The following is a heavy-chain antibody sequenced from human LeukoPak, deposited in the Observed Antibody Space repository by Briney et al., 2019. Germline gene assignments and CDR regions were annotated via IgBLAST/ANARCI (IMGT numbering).Heavy chain of an antibody. Sequence: SETLSLTCTVSGGSISSYYWSWIRQPPGKGLEWIGYIYYSGSTNHNPSLKSRVTISADTSKNHFSLKLNSVTTADTAVYYCTRGAGWLIDYWGQGILVTVSS. D-gene: IGHD3-16*01. J-gene: IGHJ4*02. CDR1: GGSISSYY. V-gene: IGHV4-59*01. CDR2: IYYSGST. CDR3: TRGAGWLIDY.